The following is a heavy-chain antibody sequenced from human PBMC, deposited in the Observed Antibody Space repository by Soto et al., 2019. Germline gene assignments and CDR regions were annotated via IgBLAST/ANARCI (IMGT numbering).Heavy chain of an antibody. Sequence: EVQLVESGGGLVQPGRSLRLSCAASGFIFDDFGMHWVRQAPGKGLEWVSGVTWNSGNIDYADSVKGRFTITRDNAKNSLYLKMNSLRGEDTALYYCAKDRYGSLEGGMDVWGQGTTVTGSS. CDR2: VTWNSGNI. CDR1: GFIFDDFG. V-gene: IGHV3-9*01. CDR3: AKDRYGSLEGGMDV. J-gene: IGHJ6*02. D-gene: IGHD1-26*01.